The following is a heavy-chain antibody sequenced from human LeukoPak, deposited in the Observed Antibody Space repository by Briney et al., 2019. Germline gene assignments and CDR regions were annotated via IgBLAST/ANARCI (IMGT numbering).Heavy chain of an antibody. J-gene: IGHJ3*02. V-gene: IGHV3-48*03. CDR3: VRGGGPSYKYNAFDI. CDR2: ITNSGSTS. D-gene: IGHD2-15*01. Sequence: GGSLRLSCTVSGFTFSIFEMNWVRQAPGKGLECVAYITNSGSTSDYADSVKGRFTISRDNARNSLYLQMSSLRAEDTAVYYCVRGGGPSYKYNAFDIWGQGTMVTVSS. CDR1: GFTFSIFE.